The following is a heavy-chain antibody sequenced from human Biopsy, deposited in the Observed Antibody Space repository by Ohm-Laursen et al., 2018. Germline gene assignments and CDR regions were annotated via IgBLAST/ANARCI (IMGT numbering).Heavy chain of an antibody. CDR1: GGSISSSTTYY. Sequence: TLSLTCTVSGGSISSSTTYYWAWLRQPPGKGLEWIGSIYNTETTFYNPSLKSRVTISVDTSTNQFSLKVSSVTPADTALYFCARHPTGFWFDPWGHGTLVTVSS. CDR3: ARHPTGFWFDP. CDR2: IYNTETT. J-gene: IGHJ5*02. V-gene: IGHV4-39*01.